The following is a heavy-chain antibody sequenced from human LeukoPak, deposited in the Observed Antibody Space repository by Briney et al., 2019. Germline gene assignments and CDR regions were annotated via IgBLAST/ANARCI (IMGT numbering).Heavy chain of an antibody. CDR2: ISGSGGST. V-gene: IGHV3-23*01. J-gene: IGHJ4*02. CDR3: AKDFLYCSSSSCYTSY. D-gene: IGHD2-2*02. Sequence: PGGSLRLSCAASGFTFSSYAMSWVRQAPGKGLEWVSAISGSGGSTYCADSVKGRFTISRDNSKNTLYLQMNSLRAEDTAVYYCAKDFLYCSSSSCYTSYWGQGTLVTVSS. CDR1: GFTFSSYA.